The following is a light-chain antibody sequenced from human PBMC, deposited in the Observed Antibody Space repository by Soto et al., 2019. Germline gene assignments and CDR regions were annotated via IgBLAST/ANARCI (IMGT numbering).Light chain of an antibody. CDR3: QVWDSSSDQGV. J-gene: IGLJ1*01. CDR1: NIGSKS. Sequence: SYELTQPPSVSVAPGQTARITCGGYNIGSKSVHWYQQKPGQAPVLVVYDDSDRPSGIPERFSGSNSGNTATLTISRVEAGDEADYYCQVWDSSSDQGVSGTGTKVTVL. V-gene: IGLV3-21*02. CDR2: DDS.